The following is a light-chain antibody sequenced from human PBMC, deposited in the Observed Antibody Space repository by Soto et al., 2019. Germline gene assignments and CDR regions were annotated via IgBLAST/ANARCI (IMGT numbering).Light chain of an antibody. CDR3: ASLDSSLSAYV. V-gene: IGLV1-51*01. CDR1: SSNIGGNS. Sequence: QSGLTQPASKSAAPGQKVTNSCSGSSSNIGGNSVSWYQQLPGTAPKLLIYDDNKRPSGIPDRFSGSKSGTSATLGITGFQTGDEAEYYCASLDSSLSAYVYGTGTKVALL. J-gene: IGLJ1*01. CDR2: DDN.